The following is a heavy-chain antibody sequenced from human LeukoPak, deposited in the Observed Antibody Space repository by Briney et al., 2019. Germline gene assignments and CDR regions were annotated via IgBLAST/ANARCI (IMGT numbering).Heavy chain of an antibody. D-gene: IGHD3-22*01. V-gene: IGHV5-10-1*01. CDR1: GFSFTNNW. J-gene: IGHJ4*02. Sequence: GEALKISCRGSGFSFTNNWFSWVRQMPGKGLGGGGRIDPSDSYTTYSPSFQGHVIISDDKSISTAYLQWSSLKASNSAMYYCARLRYDSSGYDYWGQGTLVTVSS. CDR3: ARLRYDSSGYDY. CDR2: IDPSDSYT.